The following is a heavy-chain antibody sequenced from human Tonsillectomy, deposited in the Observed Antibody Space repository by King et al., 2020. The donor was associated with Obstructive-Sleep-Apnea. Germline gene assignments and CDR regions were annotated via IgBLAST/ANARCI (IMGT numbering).Heavy chain of an antibody. D-gene: IGHD4-23*01. Sequence: VQLVESGGGLVQPGRSLRLSCTASGFTFGDYAMSWFLQAPGKGVDGVGFIRSKAYGGTTVYAASVKGRFTISRDDSKSIAYLQMNSLKTEDTAVYYCTREDYGGNSYYFDYWGQGTLVTVSS. CDR3: TREDYGGNSYYFDY. CDR1: GFTFGDYA. V-gene: IGHV3-49*03. CDR2: IRSKAYGGTT. J-gene: IGHJ4*02.